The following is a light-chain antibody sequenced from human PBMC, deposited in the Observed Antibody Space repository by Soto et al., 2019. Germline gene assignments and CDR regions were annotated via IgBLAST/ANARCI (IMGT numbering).Light chain of an antibody. CDR1: QSVSRSL. V-gene: IGKV3-20*01. J-gene: IGKJ2*03. CDR2: GAS. CDR3: QQYGNPPPYS. Sequence: EIVLTQSPGTLSLSPGERATLSCRASQSVSRSLLAWYQQKPVLAPRLLIYGASTRATGIADRFSGSGSGTDFTLTISRLEPEDFAVYYCQQYGNPPPYSFGQGTKVDIK.